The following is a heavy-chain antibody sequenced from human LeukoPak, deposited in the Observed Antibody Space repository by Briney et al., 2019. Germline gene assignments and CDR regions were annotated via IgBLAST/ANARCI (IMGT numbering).Heavy chain of an antibody. J-gene: IGHJ5*02. D-gene: IGHD2-15*01. CDR1: GFTFSRYW. V-gene: IGHV3-74*01. CDR2: INSYGSST. CDR3: ARAEGCCSGGSCYSSWFDR. Sequence: PGGSQSLPCAASGFTFSRYWMHWVRQAPGKGLAWISCINSYGSSTSYADSVKGRFTISRDNAKNTLYLQMNSLRAEDRSVSYCARAEGCCSGGSCYSSWFDRWGQGTLVTVSS.